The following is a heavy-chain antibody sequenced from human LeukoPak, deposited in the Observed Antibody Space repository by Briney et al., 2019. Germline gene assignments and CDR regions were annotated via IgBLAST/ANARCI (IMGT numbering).Heavy chain of an antibody. CDR1: GFTFSSYS. D-gene: IGHD3-10*01. CDR3: ARDRASITMVPRLGY. CDR2: ISSSSSYI. Sequence: GGSLRLSCAASGFTFSSYSMNWVRQAPGKGLEWVSSISSSSSYIYYADSVKGRFTISRDNAKSSLYLQMNSLRAEDTAVYYCARDRASITMVPRLGYWGQGTLVTVSS. J-gene: IGHJ4*02. V-gene: IGHV3-21*01.